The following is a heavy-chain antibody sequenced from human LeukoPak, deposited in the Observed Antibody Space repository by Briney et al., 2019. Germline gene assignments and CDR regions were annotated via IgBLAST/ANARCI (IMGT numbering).Heavy chain of an antibody. D-gene: IGHD3-10*01. V-gene: IGHV1-46*01. J-gene: IGHJ4*02. CDR3: ARAGEVRGVISYFDY. CDR1: GYTFTSYY. Sequence: ASVKVSCKASGYTFTSYYMHWVRQAPGQGLEWMGLINPSGGRTTYAQKFQGRVTLTRDMSTSTVYMELSSLRSEDTAVYYCARAGEVRGVISYFDYWGQGTLVTVSS. CDR2: INPSGGRT.